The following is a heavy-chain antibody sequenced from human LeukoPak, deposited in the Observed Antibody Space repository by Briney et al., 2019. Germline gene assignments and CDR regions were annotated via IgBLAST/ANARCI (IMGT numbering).Heavy chain of an antibody. D-gene: IGHD2-21*02. CDR3: ARHRPICGGDCYTGPHSYYYYDMDV. J-gene: IGHJ6*02. V-gene: IGHV4-59*08. CDR2: IDYSGST. CDR1: GGSISRYY. Sequence: PSETLSLTCTVAGGSISRYYGSWIRQPPGKGRGLIGYIDYSGSTNYNPSLKSRVSISVDTSKNQFSLKLRSLTAAATAVYYCARHRPICGGDCYTGPHSYYYYDMDVWGQGTTVTVSS.